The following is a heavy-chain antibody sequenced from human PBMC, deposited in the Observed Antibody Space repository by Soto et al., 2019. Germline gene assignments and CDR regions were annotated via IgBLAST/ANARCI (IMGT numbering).Heavy chain of an antibody. CDR1: GGTFSSYA. J-gene: IGHJ4*02. D-gene: IGHD2-21*02. CDR3: ARSKAAYCGGDCYLLVDY. V-gene: IGHV1-69*06. CDR2: IIPIFGTA. Sequence: QVQLVQSGAEVKKPGSSVKVSCNASGGTFSSYAISWVRQAPGQGLEWMGGIIPIFGTANYAQKFQGRVTITADKSTSTAYMELSSLRSEDTAVYYCARSKAAYCGGDCYLLVDYWGQGTLVTVSS.